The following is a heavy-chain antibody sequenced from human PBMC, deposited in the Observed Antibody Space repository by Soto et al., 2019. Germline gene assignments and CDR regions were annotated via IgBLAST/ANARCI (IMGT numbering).Heavy chain of an antibody. CDR1: GGSFSGYY. CDR2: INHSGST. D-gene: IGHD3-10*01. J-gene: IGHJ4*02. CDR3: ARVRVVINMVRGVIRTYYFDY. V-gene: IGHV4-34*01. Sequence: SETLSLTCAVYGGSFSGYYWSWIRQPPGKGLEWIGEINHSGSTNYNPSLKSRVTISVDTSKNQFSLKLSSVTAADTAVYYCARVRVVINMVRGVIRTYYFDYWGQGTLVTVSS.